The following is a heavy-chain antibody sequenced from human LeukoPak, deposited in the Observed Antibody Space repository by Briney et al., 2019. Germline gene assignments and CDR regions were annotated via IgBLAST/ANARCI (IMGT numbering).Heavy chain of an antibody. CDR3: AREDGRLLQNDY. D-gene: IGHD1-26*01. CDR1: GYTYTGYY. Sequence: ASVKVSCKASGYTYTGYYMHWVRQAPGQGLEWMGRMNPNSGGTNYAQKFQGRVTMTRDTSISTAYMELSRLRSHYTAVYYCAREDGRLLQNDYWGQGTLVTVSS. CDR2: MNPNSGGT. J-gene: IGHJ4*02. V-gene: IGHV1-2*06.